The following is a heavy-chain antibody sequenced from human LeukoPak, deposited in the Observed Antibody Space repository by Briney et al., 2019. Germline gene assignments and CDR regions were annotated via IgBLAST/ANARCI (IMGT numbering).Heavy chain of an antibody. D-gene: IGHD4-11*01. CDR3: ARGTCDYSSKIDC. CDR2: MNPNSGNT. V-gene: IGHV1-8*01. CDR1: GYTFTTYD. J-gene: IGHJ4*02. Sequence: ASVKVSCKASGYTFTTYDINWVRQATGQGLEWMGWMNPNSGNTGYAQKFQGRVTMTRNTSISTAHMELSSLTSGDTAVYYCARGTCDYSSKIDCWGQGTLVTVSS.